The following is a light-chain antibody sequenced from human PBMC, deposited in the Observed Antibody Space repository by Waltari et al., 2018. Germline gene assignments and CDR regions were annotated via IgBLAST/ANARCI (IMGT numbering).Light chain of an antibody. CDR3: QQSFGTPLS. CDR1: RNIRDH. J-gene: IGKJ4*01. CDR2: DAS. Sequence: DVQVTQSPSSLSALIGDRVTITCRARRNIRDHINWYQHRQGKAPKLLIFDASSLNSGVPLRFSGSGSGTDFTLTISSLQREDFATYYCQQSFGTPLSFGGGTRVEFK. V-gene: IGKV1-39*01.